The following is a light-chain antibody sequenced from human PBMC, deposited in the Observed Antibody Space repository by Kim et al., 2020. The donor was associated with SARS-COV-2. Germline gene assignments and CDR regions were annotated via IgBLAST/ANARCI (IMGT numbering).Light chain of an antibody. V-gene: IGKV1-8*01. J-gene: IGKJ1*01. CDR1: QGISRN. CDR2: DAS. CDR3: QQYYAYPWT. Sequence: AIRMTQSPSSFSASAGERVTITCRASQGISRNLAWYQQKPGKAPELLMYDASTLQSGVLSTFSGSGSGTDFTLTISSLHSEDSATYYCQQYYAYPWTFGQGTKVDIK.